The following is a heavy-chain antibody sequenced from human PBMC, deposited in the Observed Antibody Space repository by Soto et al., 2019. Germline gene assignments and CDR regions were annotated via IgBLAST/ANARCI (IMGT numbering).Heavy chain of an antibody. Sequence: EVQLVESGGGLVQPGRSLRLSCAASGFTFDDYAMHWVRQAPGKGLEWVSGISWNSGSIGYADSVKGRFTISRDNAKNSLYLQMNSLRAEDTALYYCQKGGGCSGGSCHEDAFDIWGQGTMLTLCS. CDR1: GFTFDDYA. D-gene: IGHD2-15*01. CDR3: QKGGGCSGGSCHEDAFDI. CDR2: ISWNSGSI. V-gene: IGHV3-9*01. J-gene: IGHJ3*02.